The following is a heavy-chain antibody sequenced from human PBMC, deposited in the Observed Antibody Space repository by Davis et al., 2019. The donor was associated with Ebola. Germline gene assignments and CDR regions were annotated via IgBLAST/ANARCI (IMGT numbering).Heavy chain of an antibody. CDR3: AKSAAPFDY. CDR1: GFTFSSYA. CDR2: ISYDGSNK. D-gene: IGHD6-25*01. J-gene: IGHJ4*02. V-gene: IGHV3-30*04. Sequence: SLKISCAASGFTFSSYAMHWVRQAPGKGLEWVALISYDGSNKYSADSVNCRFTISRDNSKNTLSLQMNSLRAEDTAVYYCAKSAAPFDYWGQGTLVTVSS.